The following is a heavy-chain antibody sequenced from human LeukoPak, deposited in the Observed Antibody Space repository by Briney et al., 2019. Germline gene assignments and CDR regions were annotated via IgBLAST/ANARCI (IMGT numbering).Heavy chain of an antibody. Sequence: PSETLSLTCTVSGGSISSHYWTWIRQPAGKGLEWIGRIYSSGNTNYNPSLKSRVTMSLDTSKNQFSLKVNSVTAADTAEYYCARERGLLRGDAFDIWGQGTLVTVSS. CDR1: GGSISSHY. J-gene: IGHJ3*02. CDR2: IYSSGNT. CDR3: ARERGLLRGDAFDI. D-gene: IGHD1-26*01. V-gene: IGHV4-4*07.